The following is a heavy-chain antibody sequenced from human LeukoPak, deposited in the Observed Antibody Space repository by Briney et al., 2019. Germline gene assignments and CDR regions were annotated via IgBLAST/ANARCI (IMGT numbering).Heavy chain of an antibody. V-gene: IGHV3-74*01. J-gene: IGHJ4*02. CDR3: VASRWSGALDF. CDR1: SIRFADHW. CDR2: SDRDGVVR. Sequence: GGSPRLSCVGSSIRFADHWMLWVRQVPGKPPAWVARSDRDGVVREYADSVKGRFTIPRDNARNTIHLEMNRLKVEDTAIYYCVASRWSGALDFWGQGSLVTVSS. D-gene: IGHD3-3*01.